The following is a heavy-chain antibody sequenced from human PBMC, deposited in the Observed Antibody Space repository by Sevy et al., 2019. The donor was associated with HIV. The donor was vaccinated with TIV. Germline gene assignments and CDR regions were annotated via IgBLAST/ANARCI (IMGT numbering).Heavy chain of an antibody. CDR2: ISSAGSNK. Sequence: GGSLRLSCAASGLTFSSHAMHWVRQAPGKGLEWVAVISSAGSNKYYAVSVKGRFTSPRDNPKNTLYLQMNSLRPDDTAVYYCTRYAGYSIAWCPCDYWGQGTLVTVSS. J-gene: IGHJ4*02. CDR3: TRYAGYSIAWCPCDY. D-gene: IGHD2-8*02. CDR1: GLTFSSHA. V-gene: IGHV3-30-3*01.